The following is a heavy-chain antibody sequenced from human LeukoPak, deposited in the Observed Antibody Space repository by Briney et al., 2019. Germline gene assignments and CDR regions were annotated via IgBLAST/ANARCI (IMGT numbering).Heavy chain of an antibody. CDR1: GFTFSSYE. D-gene: IGHD3-10*01. J-gene: IGHJ5*02. V-gene: IGHV3-48*03. CDR2: ISSSGSTI. Sequence: GGSLRLSCAASGFTFSSYEMNWVRQAPGKGLEWVSYISSSGSTIYYADSVKGRFTISRDNAKNSLYLQMNSLRAEDTAVYYCAVYGSGINLWAHGTRVTVSS. CDR3: AVYGSGINL.